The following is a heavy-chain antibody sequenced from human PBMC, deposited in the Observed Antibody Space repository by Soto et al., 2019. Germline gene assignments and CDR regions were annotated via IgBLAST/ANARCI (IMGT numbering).Heavy chain of an antibody. V-gene: IGHV5-51*01. CDR1: GYTFTSYW. CDR3: ARNISVGSYYFDY. Sequence: GESLKISCQASGYTFTSYWIGWVRQMPGKGLEWMGIIYPGDSDTRYSQSFQGQVTISADKSITTAYVEWSSLKASDTAMYYCARNISVGSYYFDYWGQGTLVTVSS. CDR2: IYPGDSDT. D-gene: IGHD3-10*01. J-gene: IGHJ4*02.